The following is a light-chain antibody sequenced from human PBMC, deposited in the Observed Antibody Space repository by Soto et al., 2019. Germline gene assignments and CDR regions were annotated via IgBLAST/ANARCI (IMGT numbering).Light chain of an antibody. CDR1: QSVSSRY. J-gene: IGKJ1*01. V-gene: IGKV3-20*01. Sequence: EIVLTQSPDTLSLSPEERASLTCRASQSVSSRYLAWYQQKPGQAPRLLIYGASSRATGIADRFSGSGSGTDFTLTISRLEPEDFAVYYCQQYGSSPPWTFGQGTNVEIK. CDR3: QQYGSSPPWT. CDR2: GAS.